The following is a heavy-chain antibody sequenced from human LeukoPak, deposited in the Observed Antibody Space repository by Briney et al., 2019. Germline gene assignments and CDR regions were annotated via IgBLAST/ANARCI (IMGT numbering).Heavy chain of an antibody. D-gene: IGHD6-19*01. CDR1: GFTFSSYS. J-gene: IGHJ4*02. Sequence: GGSLRLSCAASGFTFSSYSMNWVRQAPGKGLEWISVTYSGGYTSYASSVKGRFTIFRDNSKNTVYLQMNSLRAEDTAVYYCAKRSPVAVWGQGTLVTVSS. CDR2: TYSGGYT. CDR3: AKRSPVAV. V-gene: IGHV3-66*04.